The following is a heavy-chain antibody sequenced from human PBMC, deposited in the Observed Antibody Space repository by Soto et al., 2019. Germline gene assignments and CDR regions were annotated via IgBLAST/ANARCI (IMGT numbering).Heavy chain of an antibody. D-gene: IGHD3-3*01. CDR2: IDPSDSYT. Sequence: GESLKISCKGSGYSFTSYWISWVRQMPGKGLEWMGRIDPSDSYTNYSPSFQGHVTISADKSISTAYLQWSSLKASDTAMYYCAGYTIFGVVSPPGMDVWGQGTTVTV. J-gene: IGHJ6*02. V-gene: IGHV5-10-1*01. CDR3: AGYTIFGVVSPPGMDV. CDR1: GYSFTSYW.